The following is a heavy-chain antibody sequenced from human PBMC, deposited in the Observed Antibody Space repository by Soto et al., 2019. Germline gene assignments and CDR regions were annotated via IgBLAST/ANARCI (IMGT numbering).Heavy chain of an antibody. CDR3: GRVMIGTSRHTDSDY. V-gene: IGHV3-23*01. D-gene: IGHD2-2*01. CDR2: ISGSGGST. Sequence: GGSLRLSCAASGFTFSSYAMSWVRQAPGKGLEWVSAISGSGGSTYYADSVKGRFTVSKDTSKNQFSLKVASVTAADTAIYYCGRVMIGTSRHTDSDYWGQGTQVTVSS. J-gene: IGHJ4*02. CDR1: GFTFSSYA.